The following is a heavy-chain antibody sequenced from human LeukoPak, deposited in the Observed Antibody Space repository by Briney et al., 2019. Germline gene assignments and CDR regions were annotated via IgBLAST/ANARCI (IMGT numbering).Heavy chain of an antibody. CDR1: GFTFRSYG. J-gene: IGHJ4*02. D-gene: IGHD4-17*01. CDR2: IWNDGSNE. Sequence: PGRSLRLSCGASGFTFRSYGMHWVRQAPGKGLEWAALIWNDGSNEHYADSVKGRFSISRDNSKSTLYPQMNGLRVEDTAVYYCASFDGDYYFDYWGQGIMVTVSS. CDR3: ASFDGDYYFDY. V-gene: IGHV3-33*01.